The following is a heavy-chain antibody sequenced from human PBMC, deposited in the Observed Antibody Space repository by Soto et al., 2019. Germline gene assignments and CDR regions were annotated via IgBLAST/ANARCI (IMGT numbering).Heavy chain of an antibody. D-gene: IGHD2-15*01. CDR2: ISGSGGNST. J-gene: IGHJ4*02. V-gene: IGHV3-23*01. CDR3: AKGGGSCCFDN. Sequence: EVQLLESGGGLVQPGGSLRLSCAASGFTFSTYAMSWVRQAPGKGLERVSAISGSGGNSTFYGDSVKGRFTISRDNSKNTLYLQMNSLGAEDTAVYYCAKGGGSCCFDNWGQGTLVTVSS. CDR1: GFTFSTYA.